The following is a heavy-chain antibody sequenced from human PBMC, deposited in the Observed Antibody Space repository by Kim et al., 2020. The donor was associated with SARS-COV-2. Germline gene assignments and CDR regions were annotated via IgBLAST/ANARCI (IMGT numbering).Heavy chain of an antibody. CDR1: GGPFSSSA. CDR2: IIPIFGIA. D-gene: IGHD2-15*01. CDR3: AREVAAGRPAAY. Sequence: SVKVSCKASGGPFSSSAISWVRQASGQGLAWMGRIIPIFGIANYAQMLQGRVTLTADKSTSPAYTELSSPSSEDTAVHYCAREVAAGRPAAYCGQRTLV. J-gene: IGHJ4*02. V-gene: IGHV1-69*04.